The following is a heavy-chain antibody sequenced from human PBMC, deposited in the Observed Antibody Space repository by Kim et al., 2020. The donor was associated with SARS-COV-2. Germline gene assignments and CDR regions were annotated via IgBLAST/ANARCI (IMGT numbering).Heavy chain of an antibody. Sequence: GGSLRLSCAASGFTFSSYDMHWVRQATGKGLEWVSAIGTAGDTYYPGSVKGRFTISRENAKNSLYLQMNSLRAGDTAVYYCARIAVAGPKHDAFDIWGQGTMVTVSS. CDR2: IGTAGDT. D-gene: IGHD6-19*01. J-gene: IGHJ3*02. CDR1: GFTFSSYD. CDR3: ARIAVAGPKHDAFDI. V-gene: IGHV3-13*01.